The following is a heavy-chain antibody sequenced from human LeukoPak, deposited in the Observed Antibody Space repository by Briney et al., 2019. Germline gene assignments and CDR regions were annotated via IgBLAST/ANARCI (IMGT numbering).Heavy chain of an antibody. D-gene: IGHD5-18*01. CDR2: ISYRGAT. V-gene: IGHV4-59*08. J-gene: IGHJ3*02. CDR3: SRQISYSNAWTTI. CDR1: GGSMSNSY. Sequence: ASATLSLTCTVSGGSMSNSYWSWIRHPPGKGLEWIGYISYRGATRYNPSPQSRVTILEDTSKNQFSLKLSSGTAGDTAVYFCSRQISYSNAWTTIWGQGTMVSVSS.